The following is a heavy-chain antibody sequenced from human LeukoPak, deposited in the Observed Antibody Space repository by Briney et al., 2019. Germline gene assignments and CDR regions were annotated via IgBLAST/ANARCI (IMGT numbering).Heavy chain of an antibody. D-gene: IGHD5-24*01. CDR2: INGDGSWT. J-gene: IGHJ4*02. CDR3: ARDGCNSFDY. CDR1: GNYW. V-gene: IGHV3-74*01. Sequence: PGGSLRLSCAASGNYWMHWVRQAPGKGLVWVSHINGDGSWTTYADSVKGRLTISKDNAKNTVYLQMNNLRAEDTAVYYCARDGCNSFDYWGQGTLVTVSS.